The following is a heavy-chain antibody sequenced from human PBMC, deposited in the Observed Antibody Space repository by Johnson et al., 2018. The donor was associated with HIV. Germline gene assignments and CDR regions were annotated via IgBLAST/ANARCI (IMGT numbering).Heavy chain of an antibody. V-gene: IGHV3-33*01. J-gene: IGHJ3*02. CDR1: GFTFSIYG. Sequence: VQLVESGGGVVQPGRSLRLSCAASGFTFSIYGMHWVRQAPGKGLEWVAVIWYDGSNKYYADSVKGRFTISRDNSKNTLYLQMNNLRAEDTALYYCARVIGLGYYDSTANAFDIWGQGTMVTVSS. D-gene: IGHD3-22*01. CDR2: IWYDGSNK. CDR3: ARVIGLGYYDSTANAFDI.